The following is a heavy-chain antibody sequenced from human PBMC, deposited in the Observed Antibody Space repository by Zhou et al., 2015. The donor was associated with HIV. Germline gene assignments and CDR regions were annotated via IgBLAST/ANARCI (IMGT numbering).Heavy chain of an antibody. CDR3: AKLAIVVVPGVMDYFDY. V-gene: IGHV3-30*02. CDR1: GFTFSSYG. D-gene: IGHD2-2*01. Sequence: QVQLVESGGGVVQPGRSLRLSCAASGFTFSSYGMHWVRQAPGKGLEWVAFIRFDGLNKYYADSVKGRFTISRDNSKNTLYLHMNSLRAEDTAVYSCAKLAIVVVPGVMDYFDYWGQGTLVTVSS. J-gene: IGHJ4*02. CDR2: IRFDGLNK.